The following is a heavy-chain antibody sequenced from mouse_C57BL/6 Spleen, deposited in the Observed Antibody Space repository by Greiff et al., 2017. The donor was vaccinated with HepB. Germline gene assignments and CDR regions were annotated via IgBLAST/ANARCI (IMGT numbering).Heavy chain of an antibody. V-gene: IGHV5-17*01. Sequence: EVKVVESGGGLVKPGGSLKLSCAASGFTFSDYGMHWVRQAPEKGLEWVAYISSGSSTIYYADTVKGRFTISRDNAKNTLFLQMTSLRSEDTAMYYCARGRWLPLDYWGQGTTLTVSS. D-gene: IGHD2-3*01. CDR1: GFTFSDYG. CDR3: ARGRWLPLDY. J-gene: IGHJ2*01. CDR2: ISSGSSTI.